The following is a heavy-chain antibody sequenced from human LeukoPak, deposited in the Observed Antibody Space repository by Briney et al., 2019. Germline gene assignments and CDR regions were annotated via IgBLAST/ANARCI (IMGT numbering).Heavy chain of an antibody. CDR2: ISAYNGNT. CDR1: GYTFTSYG. D-gene: IGHD6-13*01. V-gene: IGHV1-18*01. J-gene: IGHJ4*02. CDR3: ARVRGRSLWQQLVLESDFDY. Sequence: GASVKVSCKASGYTFTSYGISWVRQAPGQGLEWKGWISAYNGNTNYAQKLQGRVTMTTDTSTSTAYMELRSLRSGDTAVYYCARVRGRSLWQQLVLESDFDYWGQGTLVTVSS.